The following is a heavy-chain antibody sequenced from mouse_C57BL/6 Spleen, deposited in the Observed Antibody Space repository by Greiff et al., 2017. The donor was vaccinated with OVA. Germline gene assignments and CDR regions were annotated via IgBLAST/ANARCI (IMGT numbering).Heavy chain of an antibody. CDR2: ISYDGSN. J-gene: IGHJ1*03. Sequence: EVQLQQSGPGLVKPSQSLSLTCSVTGYSITSGYYWHWIRQFPGNKLEWMGYISYDGSNNYNPSLKNRISITRDTSKNQFFLKLNSVTTEDTATYYCARDVNWYFDVWGTGTTVTVSS. CDR1: GYSITSGYY. V-gene: IGHV3-6*01. CDR3: ARDVNWYFDV.